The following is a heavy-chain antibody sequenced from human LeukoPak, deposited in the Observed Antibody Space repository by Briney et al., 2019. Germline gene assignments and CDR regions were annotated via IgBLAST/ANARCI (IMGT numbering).Heavy chain of an antibody. J-gene: IGHJ4*02. CDR3: ASSSYYDVLTGYQSYYFDY. Sequence: SETLSLTCTVSGGSISTYYWSWIRQPPGKGLEWIGHVYYSGSTNYNPSLKSRVTISLDTSKNQFSLKLNYVTAADTAVYYCASSSYYDVLTGYQSYYFDYWGQGALVTVSS. V-gene: IGHV4-59*01. CDR1: GGSISTYY. D-gene: IGHD3-9*01. CDR2: VYYSGST.